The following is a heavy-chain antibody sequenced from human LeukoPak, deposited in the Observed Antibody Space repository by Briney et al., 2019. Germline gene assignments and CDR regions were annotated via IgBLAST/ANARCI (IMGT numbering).Heavy chain of an antibody. CDR3: ARDSSGYSWGYYYFDY. V-gene: IGHV1-3*01. CDR1: GYTFTSYA. D-gene: IGHD3-22*01. J-gene: IGHJ4*02. Sequence: ASVKVSCKASGYTFTSYAMHWVRQAPGQRLEWMGWINAGNGNTKYSQKFQGRVTITRDTSASTAYMELSSLRSEDTAVYYCARDSSGYSWGYYYFDYWGQGTLVTVSS. CDR2: INAGNGNT.